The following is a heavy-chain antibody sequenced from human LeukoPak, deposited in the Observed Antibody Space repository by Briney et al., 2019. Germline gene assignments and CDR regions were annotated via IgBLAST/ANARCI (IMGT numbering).Heavy chain of an antibody. CDR1: AGSMRNHC. CDR3: SRNYYLYYYMDV. Sequence: SETLSLTCTVSAGSMRNHCWTWIRQSPGKGLEWIGYFYYTGASQYNPSLKSRATMSLDTSKNQFSLRLSSVTAADTAVYYCSRNYYLYYYMDVWGTGTTVTVSS. V-gene: IGHV4-59*11. J-gene: IGHJ6*03. CDR2: FYYTGAS.